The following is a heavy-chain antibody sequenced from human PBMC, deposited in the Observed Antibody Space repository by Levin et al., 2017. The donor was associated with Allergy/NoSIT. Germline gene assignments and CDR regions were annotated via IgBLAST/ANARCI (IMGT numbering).Heavy chain of an antibody. CDR2: IYSSGST. V-gene: IGHV4-39*01. D-gene: IGHD2-2*03. Sequence: SETLSLTCTVSGGSISRSSYYWGWIRQPPGKGLEWIGSIYSSGSTYYNPSLKSRVTISVDTSKNQVSLKLSSVTAADTAVYYYARHVGWITWGQGTLVTVSS. CDR3: ARHVGWIT. CDR1: GGSISRSSYY. J-gene: IGHJ4*02.